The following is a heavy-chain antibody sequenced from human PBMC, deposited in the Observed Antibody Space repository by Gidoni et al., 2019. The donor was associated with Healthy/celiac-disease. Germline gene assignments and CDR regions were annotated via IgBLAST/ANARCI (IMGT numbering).Heavy chain of an antibody. CDR3: AREGTYSSSWYSYYYGMDV. J-gene: IGHJ6*02. D-gene: IGHD6-13*01. V-gene: IGHV3-7*03. Sequence: EVQLVESGGGLVQPGGSLTLSCAASGFTFSSYWMSWVRQAPGKGLEWVANIKQDGSEKYYVDSVKGRFTISRDNAKNSLYLQMNSLRAEDTAVYYCAREGTYSSSWYSYYYGMDVWGQGTTVTVSS. CDR1: GFTFSSYW. CDR2: IKQDGSEK.